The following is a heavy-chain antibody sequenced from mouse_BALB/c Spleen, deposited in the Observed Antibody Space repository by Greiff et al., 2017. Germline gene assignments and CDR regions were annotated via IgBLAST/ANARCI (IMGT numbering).Heavy chain of an antibody. Sequence: EVHLVESGGGLVKPGGSLKLSCAASGFTFSDYYMYWVRQTPEKRLEWVATISDGGSYTYYPDSVKGRFTISRDNAKNNLYLQMSSLKSEDTAMYYCARGHYYGSSYLPYYFDYWGQGTTLTVSS. J-gene: IGHJ2*01. CDR1: GFTFSDYY. D-gene: IGHD1-1*01. CDR3: ARGHYYGSSYLPYYFDY. CDR2: ISDGGSYT. V-gene: IGHV5-4*02.